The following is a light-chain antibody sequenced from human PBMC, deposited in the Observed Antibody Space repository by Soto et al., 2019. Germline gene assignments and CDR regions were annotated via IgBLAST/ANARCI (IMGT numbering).Light chain of an antibody. J-gene: IGLJ3*02. CDR3: SSYAASNNFYFV. V-gene: IGLV2-8*01. CDR1: SSDVGGYNY. Sequence: QPVLTQPPSASGSPGQSVTISCTGTSSDVGGYNYVSWYQQYPGRAPKPMIYEVTKRPSGVPDRFSGSKSGNTASLTVSGLQAEDEADYYCSSYAASNNFYFVFGGGTKLTVL. CDR2: EVT.